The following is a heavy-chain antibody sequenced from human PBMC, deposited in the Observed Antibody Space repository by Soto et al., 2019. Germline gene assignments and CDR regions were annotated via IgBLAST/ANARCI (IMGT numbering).Heavy chain of an antibody. J-gene: IGHJ5*02. CDR2: IYYSGST. CDR3: ATYCTIANCYKSPLYP. D-gene: IGHD2-8*01. CDR1: GGSISSSRYY. V-gene: IGHV4-39*01. Sequence: SETLSLTCSVSGGSISSSRYYWGWIRQPPGKGLEWIGNIYYSGSTDYNPSLKSRVTISVDTSKNQFSLKLTSVTAADTAVYKCATYCTIANCYKSPLYPCGQ.